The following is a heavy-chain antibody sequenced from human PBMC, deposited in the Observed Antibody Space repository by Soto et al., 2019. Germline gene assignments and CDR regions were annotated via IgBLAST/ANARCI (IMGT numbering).Heavy chain of an antibody. Sequence: ASVKVSCKASGYTFTSYGISWLRQAPGQGIEWMGWISAYNGNTNYAQKLQGRVTMTTDTSTSTAYTELRSLRSDDTAVYYCARLSIFGVVITYFDYWGQGTLVTVSS. CDR3: ARLSIFGVVITYFDY. V-gene: IGHV1-18*01. D-gene: IGHD3-3*01. CDR2: ISAYNGNT. CDR1: GYTFTSYG. J-gene: IGHJ4*02.